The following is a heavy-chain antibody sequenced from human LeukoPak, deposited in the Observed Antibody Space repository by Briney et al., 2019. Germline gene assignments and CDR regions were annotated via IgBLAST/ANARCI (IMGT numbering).Heavy chain of an antibody. CDR3: AKDVKVGIRYFDWLLNPEY. J-gene: IGHJ4*02. Sequence: GGSLRLSCAASGFPFSSYAMSWVRQAPGRGMEWVSAIRGSGGSTYYADSVKGRFTISRDNSKNTLYLQMNSLRAEDTAVYYCAKDVKVGIRYFDWLLNPEYWGQGTLVTVSS. V-gene: IGHV3-23*01. CDR1: GFPFSSYA. D-gene: IGHD3-9*01. CDR2: IRGSGGST.